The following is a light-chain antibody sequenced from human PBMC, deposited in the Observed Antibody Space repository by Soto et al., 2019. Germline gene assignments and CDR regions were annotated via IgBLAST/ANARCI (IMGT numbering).Light chain of an antibody. J-gene: IGLJ3*02. CDR1: SSDVGGYNY. CDR3: SSFTSINTRV. CDR2: EVS. V-gene: IGLV2-14*01. Sequence: QSALTQPASVSGSPGQSITISCTGTSSDVGGYNYVSWYQQHPGKAPKLMIYEVSNRPSGVSNRFSGSKSGNTASLTISGLQAEDEADYYCSSFTSINTRVFGGGTKLTLL.